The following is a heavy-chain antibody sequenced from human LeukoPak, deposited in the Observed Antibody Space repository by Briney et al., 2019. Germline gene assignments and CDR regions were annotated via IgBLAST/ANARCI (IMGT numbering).Heavy chain of an antibody. CDR3: ARSPTDYGDYLGDAFDI. CDR2: IYTSGST. V-gene: IGHV4-4*07. D-gene: IGHD4-17*01. Sequence: SETLSLTCTVSGGSISSYYWSWIRQPAGKGLEWIGRIYTSGSTNYNPPLKSRVTMSVDTSKNQFSLKLSSVTAADTAVYYCARSPTDYGDYLGDAFDIWGQGTMVTVSS. CDR1: GGSISSYY. J-gene: IGHJ3*02.